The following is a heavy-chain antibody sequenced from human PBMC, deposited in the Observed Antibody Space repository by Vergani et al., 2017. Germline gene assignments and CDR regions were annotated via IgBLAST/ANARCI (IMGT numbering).Heavy chain of an antibody. CDR1: GFTFSSYG. J-gene: IGHJ6*02. D-gene: IGHD2-8*01. CDR3: AKDQQMVYADYYGMDV. V-gene: IGHV3-30*18. Sequence: VQLVESGGGLVKPGGSLRLSCAASGFTFSSYGMHWVRQAPGKGLEWVAVISYDGSNKYYADSVKGRFTISRDNSKNTLYLQMNSLRAEDTAVYYCAKDQQMVYADYYGMDVWGQGTTVTVSS. CDR2: ISYDGSNK.